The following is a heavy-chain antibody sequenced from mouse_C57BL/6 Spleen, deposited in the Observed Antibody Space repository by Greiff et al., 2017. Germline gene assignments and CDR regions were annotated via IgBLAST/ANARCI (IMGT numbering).Heavy chain of an antibody. V-gene: IGHV5-16*01. CDR3: ARDDGYYAMDY. D-gene: IGHD2-3*01. Sequence: EVKLVESEGGLVQPGSSMKLSCTASGFTFSDYYMAWVRQVPEKGLEWVANINYDGSSTYYLDSLKSRFIISRDNAKNILYLQMSSLKSEDTATYYCARDDGYYAMDYGGQGTSVTVS. J-gene: IGHJ4*01. CDR1: GFTFSDYY. CDR2: INYDGSST.